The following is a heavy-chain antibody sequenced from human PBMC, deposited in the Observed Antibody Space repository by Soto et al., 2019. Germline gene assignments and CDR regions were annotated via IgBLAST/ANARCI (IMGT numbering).Heavy chain of an antibody. Sequence: SGGSLRLSCAASGFSFSYYGMHWVRQAPGKGLQWVAVVSSDTRNKYYADSVKGRFTISRDNSKNIVYLQMNSLRVEDTAVYYCAKGVQGSYSSYHFDYWGQGTLVTVSS. CDR1: GFSFSYYG. CDR2: VSSDTRNK. J-gene: IGHJ4*02. V-gene: IGHV3-30*18. D-gene: IGHD5-18*01. CDR3: AKGVQGSYSSYHFDY.